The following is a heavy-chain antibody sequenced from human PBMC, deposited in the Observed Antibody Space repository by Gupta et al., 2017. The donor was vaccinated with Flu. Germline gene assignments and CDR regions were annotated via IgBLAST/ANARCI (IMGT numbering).Heavy chain of an antibody. D-gene: IGHD2-2*01. CDR1: GFSISSGYY. Sequence: QVQLQESGPRLVKPSETLSLTCAVSGFSISSGYYWGWIRQPPGKGLEWIASMYHSGSTHYNPSLKSRVTISVDTSKNQFHLNLSYVTAADTAVYYCARDGYCSSFGWFDPWGQGTLVTVSP. J-gene: IGHJ5*02. CDR3: ARDGYCSSFGWFDP. CDR2: MYHSGST. V-gene: IGHV4-38-2*02.